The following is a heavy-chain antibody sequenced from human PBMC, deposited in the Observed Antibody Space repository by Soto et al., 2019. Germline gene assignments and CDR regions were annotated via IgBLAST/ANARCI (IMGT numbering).Heavy chain of an antibody. V-gene: IGHV1-3*01. CDR1: GYTFTSYA. J-gene: IGHJ4*02. CDR2: INAGNGNT. Sequence: GASVKVSCXASGYTFTSYAMHWVRQAPGQRLEWMGWINAGNGNTKYSQKFQGRVTITRDTSASTAYMELSSLRSEDTAVYYCARSFYIVVRSAAGPHYWGQGTLVTVSS. CDR3: ARSFYIVVRSAAGPHY. D-gene: IGHD2-2*01.